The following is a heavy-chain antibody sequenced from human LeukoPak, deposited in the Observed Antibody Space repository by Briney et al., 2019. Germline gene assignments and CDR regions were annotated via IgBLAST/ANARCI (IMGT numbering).Heavy chain of an antibody. V-gene: IGHV4-34*01. CDR3: AMNWGTGRTLDY. J-gene: IGHJ4*02. CDR2: INHSGGT. Sequence: PSETLSLTCAVYGGSFSSYYWSWIRQPPGKGLEWIGEINHSGGTNYNPSLKGRVTISVDTSKNQFSLKLSSVTAADTAVYYCAMNWGTGRTLDYWGQGNLVTVSS. D-gene: IGHD7-27*01. CDR1: GGSFSSYY.